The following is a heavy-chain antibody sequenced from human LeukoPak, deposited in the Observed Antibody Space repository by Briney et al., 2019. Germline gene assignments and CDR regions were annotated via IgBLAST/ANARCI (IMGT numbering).Heavy chain of an antibody. CDR2: IYYSGST. CDR3: ARGGYCSGGSCYPGPPDY. Sequence: PSETLSLTCAVSGYSISSSNWWGWSRQPPGKGREGIGYIYYSGSTYYNRSLKRRVTMSVDTSKNQFSLKLSSVTAVDTAVYYRARGGYCSGGSCYPGPPDYWGQGTLVTVSS. D-gene: IGHD2-15*01. CDR1: GYSISSSNW. J-gene: IGHJ4*02. V-gene: IGHV4-28*01.